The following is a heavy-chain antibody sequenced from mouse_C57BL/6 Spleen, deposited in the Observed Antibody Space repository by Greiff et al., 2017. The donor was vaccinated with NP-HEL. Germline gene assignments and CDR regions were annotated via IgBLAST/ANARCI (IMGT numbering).Heavy chain of an antibody. CDR1: GYAFSRYW. Sequence: VQLQQSGAELVKPGASVKISCKASGYAFSRYWMNWVKQRPGKGLEWIGQIYPGDGDTNYNGKFKGKATLTADKSSSTAYMQLSSLTSEDSAVYFCARGATVDYFDYWGQGTTLTVSS. CDR2: IYPGDGDT. D-gene: IGHD1-1*01. V-gene: IGHV1-80*01. J-gene: IGHJ2*01. CDR3: ARGATVDYFDY.